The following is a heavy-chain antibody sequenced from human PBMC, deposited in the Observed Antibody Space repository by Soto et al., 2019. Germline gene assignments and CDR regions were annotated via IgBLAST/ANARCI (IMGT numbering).Heavy chain of an antibody. CDR1: GGSISSSNW. CDR2: IYHSGST. Sequence: QVQLQESGPGLVKPSGTLSLTCAVSGGSISSSNWWSWVRQPPGKGLEWIGEIYHSGSTNYNPSLKRRXXIXVXXSKNQFSLKLSAVTAADTAVYYCARGVGYNRYFDLWGRGTLVTVSS. V-gene: IGHV4-4*02. D-gene: IGHD5-12*01. J-gene: IGHJ2*01. CDR3: ARGVGYNRYFDL.